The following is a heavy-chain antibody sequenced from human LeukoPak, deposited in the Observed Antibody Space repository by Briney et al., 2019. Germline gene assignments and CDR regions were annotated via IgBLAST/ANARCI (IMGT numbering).Heavy chain of an antibody. Sequence: PGRSLRLSCAASGFTFSSYGMHWVRQAPGKGLWWVAVILNEGSQEKYAESVKGRFTISRDSSKNTLFLQMNSLRAEDTAVYYCARDDALGDNALDIWGQGTMVTVSS. V-gene: IGHV3-33*01. CDR1: GFTFSSYG. D-gene: IGHD3-16*01. CDR3: ARDDALGDNALDI. J-gene: IGHJ3*02. CDR2: ILNEGSQE.